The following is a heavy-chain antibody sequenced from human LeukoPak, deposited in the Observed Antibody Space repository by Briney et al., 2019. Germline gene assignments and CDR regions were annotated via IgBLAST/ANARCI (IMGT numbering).Heavy chain of an antibody. Sequence: SETLSLTCAVYGGSFSGYYWSWIRQPPGKGLEWIGEINHSGSTNYNPSLKSRVTISVDTSKNQFSLKLSSVTAADTAVHYCARHAQCSSTSCYYYFDYWGQGTLVTVSS. CDR3: ARHAQCSSTSCYYYFDY. D-gene: IGHD2-2*01. J-gene: IGHJ4*02. V-gene: IGHV4-34*01. CDR1: GGSFSGYY. CDR2: INHSGST.